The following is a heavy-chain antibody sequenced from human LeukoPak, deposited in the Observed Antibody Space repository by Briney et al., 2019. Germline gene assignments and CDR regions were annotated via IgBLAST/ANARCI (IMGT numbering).Heavy chain of an antibody. CDR1: GFTFGDYA. CDR3: TRGRSSSWRRGYYFDY. J-gene: IGHJ4*02. D-gene: IGHD6-13*01. CDR2: IRSKAYGGTT. V-gene: IGHV3-49*04. Sequence: GGSLRLSCTASGFTFGDYAMGWVRQAPGKGLEWVGFIRSKAYGGTTEYVASVKGRFTISRDDSKSIAYLQMNSLKTEDTAVYYCTRGRSSSWRRGYYFDYWGQGTLVTVSS.